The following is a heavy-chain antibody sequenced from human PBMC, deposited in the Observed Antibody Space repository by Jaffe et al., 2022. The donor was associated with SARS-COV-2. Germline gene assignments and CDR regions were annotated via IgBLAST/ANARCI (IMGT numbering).Heavy chain of an antibody. CDR3: AGVDTAMVTIHQNDY. CDR1: GGSFSGYY. D-gene: IGHD5-18*01. V-gene: IGHV4-34*01. CDR2: INHSGST. Sequence: QVQLQQWGAGLLKPSETLSLTCAVYGGSFSGYYWSWIRQPPGKGLEWIGEINHSGSTNYNPSLKSRVTISVDTSKNQFSLKLSSVTAADTAVYYCAGVDTAMVTIHQNDYWGQGTLVTVSS. J-gene: IGHJ4*02.